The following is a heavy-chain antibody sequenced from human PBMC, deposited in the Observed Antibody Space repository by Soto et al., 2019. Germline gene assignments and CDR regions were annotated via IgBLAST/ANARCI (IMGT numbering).Heavy chain of an antibody. CDR2: ISWNSGTK. J-gene: IGHJ4*02. CDR3: VKDVIGYCSAGNCFPDSYFDY. V-gene: IGHV3-9*01. D-gene: IGHD2-15*01. Sequence: EVQLVESGGGWVQPGRSLRLSCAASGFTFDDYAMHWVRQAPEKGLEWVSGISWNSGTKGYADSVKGRFTISRDNAKNCLYLQMSGLRAEDTAFYYCVKDVIGYCSAGNCFPDSYFDYWGQGALVTVSS. CDR1: GFTFDDYA.